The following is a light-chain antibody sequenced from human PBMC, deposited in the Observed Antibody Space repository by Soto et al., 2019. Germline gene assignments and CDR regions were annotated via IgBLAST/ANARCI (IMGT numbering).Light chain of an antibody. Sequence: QSALTQPASVSGSPGQSITISCTGTTSDVGGYNFVSWYQLHPGKAPKLMIFEVSNRPSGVSNRFSGSKSGNTASLTISGLQAEDEADYYCSSYTSSGTRVFRTGTKVTVL. V-gene: IGLV2-14*01. CDR3: SSYTSSGTRV. J-gene: IGLJ1*01. CDR2: EVS. CDR1: TSDVGGYNF.